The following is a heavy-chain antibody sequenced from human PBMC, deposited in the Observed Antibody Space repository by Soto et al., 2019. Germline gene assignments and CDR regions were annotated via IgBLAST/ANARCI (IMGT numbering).Heavy chain of an antibody. J-gene: IGHJ6*03. CDR2: ISWNSGSI. CDR1: GFTFDDYA. CDR3: AKEGYYYYYMDV. Sequence: EVQLVESGGGLVQPGRSLRLSCAASGFTFDDYAMHWVRQAPGKGLEWVSGISWNSGSIGYADSVKGRFTISRDNAKNSLYLQMNSLRAEDTALYYCAKEGYYYYYMDVWGKGTTVTVSS. V-gene: IGHV3-9*01.